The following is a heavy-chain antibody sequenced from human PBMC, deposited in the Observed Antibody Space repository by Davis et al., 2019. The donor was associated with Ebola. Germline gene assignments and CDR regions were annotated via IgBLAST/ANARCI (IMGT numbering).Heavy chain of an antibody. D-gene: IGHD5-18*01. CDR3: ARDGAPPYSYGYYYYYGMDV. J-gene: IGHJ6*02. V-gene: IGHV3-13*01. CDR2: IGTAGDT. Sequence: PGGSLRLSCAASGFTFSTSDMHWVRQATGKGLEWVSAIGTAGDTYYPGSVKGRFTISRENAKNSLYLQMDSLRAEDTAVYYCARDGAPPYSYGYYYYYGMDVWGQGTTVTVSS. CDR1: GFTFSTSD.